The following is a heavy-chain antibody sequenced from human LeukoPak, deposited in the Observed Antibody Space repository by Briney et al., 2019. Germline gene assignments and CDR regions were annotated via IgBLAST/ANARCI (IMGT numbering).Heavy chain of an antibody. J-gene: IGHJ4*02. CDR3: ASYQPYYYDSYLLGFGRGNSDFDY. V-gene: IGHV1-2*02. Sequence: GASVKVSCKASGYTFTGYYMHWVRQAPGQGLEWMGWINPNSGGTNYAQKFQGRVTMTRDTSISTAYMELSRLRSDDTAVYYCASYQPYYYDSYLLGFGRGNSDFDYWGQGTLVTVSS. D-gene: IGHD3-22*01. CDR1: GYTFTGYY. CDR2: INPNSGGT.